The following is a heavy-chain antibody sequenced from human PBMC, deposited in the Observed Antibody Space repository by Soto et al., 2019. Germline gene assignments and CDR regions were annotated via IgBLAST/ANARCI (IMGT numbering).Heavy chain of an antibody. V-gene: IGHV4-61*01. J-gene: IGHJ4*02. CDR3: ARTMYYSDGTNYSPFDY. D-gene: IGHD3-22*01. CDR1: GGSVSSGNYY. CDR2: FYYTGSI. Sequence: QVQLQESGPGLVKPSETLSFTCTVSGGSVSSGNYYWSWIRQPPWKGLEWIGYFYYTGSINYNPSLKSQGTIFIDAAKNQFSLRLSSVTAADTAVYYCARTMYYSDGTNYSPFDYWGQCPRVTAS.